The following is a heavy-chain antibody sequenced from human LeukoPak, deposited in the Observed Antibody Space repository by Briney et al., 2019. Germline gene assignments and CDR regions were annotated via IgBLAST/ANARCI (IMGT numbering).Heavy chain of an antibody. Sequence: GGSLTLSCAASGFTFSSYAMNWVRQATGKGLEWVSTNTGSAGSTYYADSVKGRFTISRDNSKNTLYVQMNSLRAEDTAIYYCAKGSPGFYYYMDVWGRGTTVTVSS. CDR3: AKGSPGFYYYMDV. CDR1: GFTFSSYA. J-gene: IGHJ6*03. CDR2: NTGSAGST. D-gene: IGHD5-12*01. V-gene: IGHV3-23*01.